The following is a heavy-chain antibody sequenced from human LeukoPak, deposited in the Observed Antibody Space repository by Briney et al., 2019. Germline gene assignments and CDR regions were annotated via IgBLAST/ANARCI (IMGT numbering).Heavy chain of an antibody. V-gene: IGHV3-23*01. CDR3: VRKFYFYMDV. Sequence: PGGSLRLSCGASGLTLSRYAVNWVRQAPGRGLEWVSYISPTGDSTLNAEPVKGRFSVSRDNSNNMVYLQMDGLRSEDTATYFCVRKFYFYMDVWGKGTTVTVSS. CDR2: ISPTGDST. CDR1: GLTLSRYA. J-gene: IGHJ6*03.